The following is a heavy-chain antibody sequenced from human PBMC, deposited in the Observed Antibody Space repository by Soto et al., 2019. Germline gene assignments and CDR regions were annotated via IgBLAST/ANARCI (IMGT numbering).Heavy chain of an antibody. V-gene: IGHV4-34*01. J-gene: IGHJ4*02. CDR1: GGSFSGYY. CDR2: INHSGST. D-gene: IGHD2-2*02. CDR3: ARGPIYCSSTSCHIDY. Sequence: SETLSLTCAVYGGSFSGYYWSWIRQPPGKGLEWIGEINHSGSTNYNPSLKSRVTISVDTSKNQFSLKLSSVTAADTAVYYCARGPIYCSSTSCHIDYWGQGTLVTVSS.